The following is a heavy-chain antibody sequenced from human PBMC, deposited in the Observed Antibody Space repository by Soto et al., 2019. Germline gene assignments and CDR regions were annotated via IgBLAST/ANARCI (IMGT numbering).Heavy chain of an antibody. CDR1: GFTFSSDS. CDR2: ISSSSSTI. CDR3: ARDGEGGYSYGPIYYYGMDV. D-gene: IGHD5-18*01. V-gene: IGHV3-48*02. Sequence: GGSLRLSCAASGFTFSSDSMNWVRQAPGKGLEWVSYISSSSSTIYYAESVKGRFTISRDNAKNSLYLQMNSLRDEDTAVYYCARDGEGGYSYGPIYYYGMDVWGQGTTVTVSS. J-gene: IGHJ6*02.